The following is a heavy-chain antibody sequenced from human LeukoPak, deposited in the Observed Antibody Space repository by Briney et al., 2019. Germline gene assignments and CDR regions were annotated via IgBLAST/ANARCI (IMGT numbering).Heavy chain of an antibody. CDR1: GGSFSGYY. CDR2: INQRGST. J-gene: IGHJ1*01. CDR3: ARLAIGPWSSSPEYFQH. Sequence: PSETLSLTCAVDGGSFSGYYWSWIRQPPGRGLDWSGGINQRGSTNYSPSLKSRVTISVDRYRNQFSLKLAFVTAADTAVYYCARLAIGPWSSSPEYFQHWGQGTLVTVSS. V-gene: IGHV4-34*01. D-gene: IGHD6-13*01.